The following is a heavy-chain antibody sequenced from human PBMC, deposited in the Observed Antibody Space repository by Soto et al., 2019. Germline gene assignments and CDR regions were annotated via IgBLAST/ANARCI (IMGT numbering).Heavy chain of an antibody. J-gene: IGHJ3*02. Sequence: ASVKISCKASGYTFTSYGISWVRQAPGQGLEWMGWISAYNGNTNYAQKLQGRVTMTTDTSTSTAYMELRSLRSDDTAVYYCARGVGLMITIFQKADAFDIWGQGTMVTVSS. CDR1: GYTFTSYG. D-gene: IGHD3-3*01. CDR2: ISAYNGNT. V-gene: IGHV1-18*01. CDR3: ARGVGLMITIFQKADAFDI.